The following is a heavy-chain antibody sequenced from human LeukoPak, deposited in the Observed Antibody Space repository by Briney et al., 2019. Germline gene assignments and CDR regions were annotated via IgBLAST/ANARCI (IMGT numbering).Heavy chain of an antibody. V-gene: IGHV4-59*08. CDR1: GGSISSYY. D-gene: IGHD6-13*01. CDR2: IYYSGST. Sequence: PSETLSLTCTVSGGSISSYYWSWIRQPPGKVLEWIGYIYYSGSTNYNPSLKSRVTISVDTSKNQFSLKLSSVTAADTAVYYCARQGSSSWYWVDYWGQGTLVTVSS. J-gene: IGHJ4*02. CDR3: ARQGSSSWYWVDY.